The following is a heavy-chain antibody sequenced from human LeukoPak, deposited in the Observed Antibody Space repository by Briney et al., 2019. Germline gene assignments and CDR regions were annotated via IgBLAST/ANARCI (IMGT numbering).Heavy chain of an antibody. CDR3: AREKVRGVIRIDY. CDR1: GGSISSGDCC. J-gene: IGHJ4*02. D-gene: IGHD3-10*01. Sequence: SETLSLTCTVSGGSISSGDCCWSWVRQPPRKGLEWSGYIYYSGSAYYNPSLKSRVTISVDTSKNQFSLKLSSVTAADTAVYYCAREKVRGVIRIDYWGQGTLVTVSS. CDR2: IYYSGSA. V-gene: IGHV4-30-4*01.